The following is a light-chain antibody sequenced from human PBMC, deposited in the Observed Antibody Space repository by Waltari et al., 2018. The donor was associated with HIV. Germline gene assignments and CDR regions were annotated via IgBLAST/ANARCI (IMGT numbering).Light chain of an antibody. Sequence: QYVLTQPPSASGTPGQRVTISCSGSTSNIGYNYVYWYQQFPGTAPKLLIYRNDQRPPGSPDRFSGSKSGTSASLAITGLRSEDEADYYCATWDDGLSGRRVFGGGTKLTVL. V-gene: IGLV1-47*01. CDR3: ATWDDGLSGRRV. CDR1: TSNIGYNY. J-gene: IGLJ3*02. CDR2: RND.